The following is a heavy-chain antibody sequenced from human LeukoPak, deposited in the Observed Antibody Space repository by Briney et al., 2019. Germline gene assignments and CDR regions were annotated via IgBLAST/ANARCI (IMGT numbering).Heavy chain of an antibody. D-gene: IGHD6-13*01. J-gene: IGHJ4*02. CDR3: AKDRRGTSSWFDY. CDR2: ISWNSGSI. Sequence: PGGSLRLSCAASGFTFDDYAMHWVRQAPGKGLEWVSGISWNSGSIGYADSVKGRFTISRDNAKNSLYLQMNSLRAEDTALYYCAKDRRGTSSWFDYWGQGTLVTVSS. CDR1: GFTFDDYA. V-gene: IGHV3-9*01.